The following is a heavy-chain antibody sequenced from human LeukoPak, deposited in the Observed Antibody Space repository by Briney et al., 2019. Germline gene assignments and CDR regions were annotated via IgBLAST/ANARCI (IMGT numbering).Heavy chain of an antibody. CDR3: ARGPEGFGELLPLDY. CDR2: IYPGDSDT. J-gene: IGHJ4*02. Sequence: GESLKISCKGSGYSFTSYWIGWVRQMPGKGLEWMGIIYPGDSDTRYSPSFQGQVTISADKSISTAYLQWSSLKASDTAMYYCARGPEGFGELLPLDYWGQGTLVTVSS. V-gene: IGHV5-51*01. D-gene: IGHD3-10*01. CDR1: GYSFTSYW.